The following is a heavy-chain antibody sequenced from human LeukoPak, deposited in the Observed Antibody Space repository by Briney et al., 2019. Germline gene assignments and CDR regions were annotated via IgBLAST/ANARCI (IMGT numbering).Heavy chain of an antibody. CDR1: GGSFNGYY. CDR2: INHSGST. V-gene: IGHV4-34*01. D-gene: IGHD2-2*01. J-gene: IGHJ4*02. Sequence: SETLSLTCAVYGGSFNGYYWSWIHQPPGKGLEWIGEINHSGSTNYNPSLKSRVTISVDTSKNQFSLKLSSVTAADTAVYYCASIPYCSSTSCYVFDYWGQGTLVTVSS. CDR3: ASIPYCSSTSCYVFDY.